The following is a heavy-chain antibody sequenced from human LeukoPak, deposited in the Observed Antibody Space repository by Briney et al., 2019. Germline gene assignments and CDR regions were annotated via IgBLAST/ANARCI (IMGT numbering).Heavy chain of an antibody. V-gene: IGHV3-9*01. CDR2: ISWNSGSI. Sequence: PGRSLRLSCAASGFTFDDYAMPWVRQAPGKGLEWVSGISWNSGSIGYADSVKGRFTISRDNAKNSLYLQMNSLRAEDTALYYCAKDTSLLWFGELNIFDYWGQGTLVTVSS. CDR1: GFTFDDYA. D-gene: IGHD3-10*01. J-gene: IGHJ4*02. CDR3: AKDTSLLWFGELNIFDY.